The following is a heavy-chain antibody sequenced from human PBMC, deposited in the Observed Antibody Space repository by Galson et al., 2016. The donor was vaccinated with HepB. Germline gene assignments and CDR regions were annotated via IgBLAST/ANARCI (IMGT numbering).Heavy chain of an antibody. CDR3: ARAGVDALWYFDY. Sequence: SLRLSCAASGFTFSSYGMHWVRQAPGKGLEWVAVISYDGSDKYYADSVKGRFTISRDNSKNTLYLQMNSLRAEDTAVYYCARAGVDALWYFDYWGQGTLVTVSS. CDR1: GFTFSSYG. V-gene: IGHV3-30-3*01. J-gene: IGHJ4*02. D-gene: IGHD2-2*01. CDR2: ISYDGSDK.